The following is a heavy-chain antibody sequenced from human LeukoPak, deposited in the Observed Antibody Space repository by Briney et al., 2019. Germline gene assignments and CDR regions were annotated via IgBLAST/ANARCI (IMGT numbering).Heavy chain of an antibody. J-gene: IGHJ6*02. Sequence: SETLSLTCTVSGGSISSYYWSWIRQPPGKGLEWIGYIYYSGSTNYNPSLKSRVTISVDTSKNQFSLKLSSVTAADTAVYYCARVMYLPATLHSYGMDVWGQGTTATLSS. CDR3: ARVMYLPATLHSYGMDV. D-gene: IGHD2-8*01. CDR1: GGSISSYY. V-gene: IGHV4-59*01. CDR2: IYYSGST.